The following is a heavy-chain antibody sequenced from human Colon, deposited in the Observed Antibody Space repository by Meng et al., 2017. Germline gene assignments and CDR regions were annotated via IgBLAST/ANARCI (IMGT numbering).Heavy chain of an antibody. J-gene: IGHJ4*02. Sequence: QLHLVHSRSEVKTPGSSVKISCEASGYTFTTFFLNWVRQTPDQGFEWLGRINPNSGVTNFAQKFQGRVTMTRDTSISTAYMELASLRSDDTGVYYCARMGAGAAFDFWGQGTLVTVSS. D-gene: IGHD1-26*01. CDR3: ARMGAGAAFDF. CDR1: GYTFTTFF. CDR2: INPNSGVT. V-gene: IGHV1-2*05.